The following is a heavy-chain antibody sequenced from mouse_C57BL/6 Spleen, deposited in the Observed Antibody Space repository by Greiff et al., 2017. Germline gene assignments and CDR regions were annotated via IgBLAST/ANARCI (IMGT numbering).Heavy chain of an antibody. V-gene: IGHV5-17*01. CDR2: ISSGSSTI. J-gene: IGHJ4*01. CDR1: GFTFSDYG. CDR3: ARFITTVRKAMDY. D-gene: IGHD1-1*01. Sequence: EVKLVESGGGLVKPGGSLKLSCAASGFTFSDYGMHWVRQAPEKGLEWVAYISSGSSTIYYADTVKGRFTIYRDNAKNTLFLQMTSLRSEDTAMYYCARFITTVRKAMDYWGQGTSVTVSS.